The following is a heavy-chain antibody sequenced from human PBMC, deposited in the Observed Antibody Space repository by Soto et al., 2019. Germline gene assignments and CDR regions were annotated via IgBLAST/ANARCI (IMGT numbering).Heavy chain of an antibody. CDR3: ARSACCGGSSCSYFFGC. CDR1: GYTFTSYG. J-gene: IGHJ4*02. V-gene: IGHV1-18*01. CDR2: IGAYNGNT. D-gene: IGHD2-15*01. Sequence: QVQLVQSGAEVKKPGASVKVSCKASGYTFTSYGISWVRQAPGQGLEWMGWIGAYNGNTNYAQKLQGRVTMTTDTSPSTAYMELRSLRSPDTSVYNCARSACCGGSSCSYFFGCWGQGTLVTVSS.